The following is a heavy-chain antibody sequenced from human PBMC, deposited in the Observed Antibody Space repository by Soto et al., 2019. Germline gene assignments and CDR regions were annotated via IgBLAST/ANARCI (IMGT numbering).Heavy chain of an antibody. Sequence: PGGSLRLSCAASGFTFSGSAMHWVRQASGKGLEWVGRIRSKANSYATAYAASVKGRFTISRDDSKNTAYLQMNSLKTEDTAVYYCTRRQDIVLVPAASLFDPWGQGTLVTVSS. CDR1: GFTFSGSA. J-gene: IGHJ5*02. CDR3: TRRQDIVLVPAASLFDP. D-gene: IGHD2-2*01. CDR2: IRSKANSYAT. V-gene: IGHV3-73*01.